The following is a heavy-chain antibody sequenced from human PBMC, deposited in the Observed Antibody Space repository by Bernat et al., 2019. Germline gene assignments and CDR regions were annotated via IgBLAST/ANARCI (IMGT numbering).Heavy chain of an antibody. CDR1: GDTVSSNSAA. J-gene: IGHJ4*02. Sequence: QVQLQQSGPGLVKPSQTLSLTCAISGDTVSSNSAAWNWIRQSPSRGLEWLGRTYYRSKWYYDYAVSVKSRIPITQDTPKTQFPLQLSSVPPEERVVYYWTRGFRGGGGGFDYWGQGTLVTVSS. D-gene: IGHD3-16*01. V-gene: IGHV6-1*01. CDR3: TRGFRGGGGGFDY. CDR2: TYYRSKWYY.